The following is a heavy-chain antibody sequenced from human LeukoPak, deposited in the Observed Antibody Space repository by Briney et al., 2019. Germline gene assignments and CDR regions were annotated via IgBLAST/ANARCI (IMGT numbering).Heavy chain of an antibody. D-gene: IGHD3-9*01. CDR3: AREGGHIWFDDFDI. Sequence: SETLSLTCTVSDYSISSGYYWGWIRQPPGKGLEWIGSIYRSGSTYYNPSLKSRVTISVDTSKNQFSLKMTSVTAADTAVYYCAREGGHIWFDDFDIWGQGRMVTVSS. CDR2: IYRSGST. V-gene: IGHV4-38-2*02. J-gene: IGHJ3*02. CDR1: DYSISSGYY.